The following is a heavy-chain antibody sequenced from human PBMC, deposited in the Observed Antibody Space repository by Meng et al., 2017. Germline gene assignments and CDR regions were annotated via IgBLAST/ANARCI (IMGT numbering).Heavy chain of an antibody. Sequence: GESLKISCKGSGYSFTSYWIGWVRQVPGKGLEWMGIIYPGDSDTRYSPSFQGQVTISADKSIGTAYLQWSSLKASDTAMYYCARHCVQYCSGGSYYHSGGVEYYFDYWGQGTLVTVSS. CDR1: GYSFTSYW. J-gene: IGHJ4*02. V-gene: IGHV5-51*01. CDR2: IYPGDSDT. CDR3: ARHCVQYCSGGSYYHSGGVEYYFDY. D-gene: IGHD2-15*01.